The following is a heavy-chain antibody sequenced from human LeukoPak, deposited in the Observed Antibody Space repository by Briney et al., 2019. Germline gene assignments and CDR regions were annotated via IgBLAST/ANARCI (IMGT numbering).Heavy chain of an antibody. V-gene: IGHV1-45*02. CDR3: ATSSTVTTFDY. D-gene: IGHD4-17*01. CDR1: GYTFTGYY. Sequence: ASVKVSCKASGYTFTGYYMHWVRQAPGQALEWMGWITPFNGNTNYAQKFQDRVTITRDRSMSTAYMELSSLRSEDTAMYYCATSSTVTTFDYWGQGTLVTVSS. J-gene: IGHJ4*02. CDR2: ITPFNGNT.